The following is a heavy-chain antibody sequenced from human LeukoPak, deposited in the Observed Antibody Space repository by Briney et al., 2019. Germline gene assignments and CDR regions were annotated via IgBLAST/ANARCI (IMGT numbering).Heavy chain of an antibody. CDR3: ARECCGYSHSNYWFFDL. Sequence: GGSLRLSCAASGFTFSSLAMSWVRQAPGKGLEWVSAISAGGGSTCYADSVKGRFTISRDNSKNTLYLQMNSLRAEDTAVYYCARECCGYSHSNYWFFDLWGRGALVTVSS. J-gene: IGHJ2*01. D-gene: IGHD5-18*01. V-gene: IGHV3-23*01. CDR1: GFTFSSLA. CDR2: ISAGGGST.